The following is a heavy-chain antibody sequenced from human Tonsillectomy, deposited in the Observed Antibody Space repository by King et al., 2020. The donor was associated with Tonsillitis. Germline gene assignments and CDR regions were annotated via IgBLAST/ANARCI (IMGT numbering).Heavy chain of an antibody. CDR2: IIPIFGTA. Sequence: QLVQSGAEVKKPGSSVKVSCKASGGTFSSYAISWVRQAPGQGLEWMGGIIPIFGTATYAQKFQGRVTITADESTSTAYMELSSLRSEDTAVYYCASSPITIFGVVNQGYFDYWGQGTLVTVSS. CDR1: GGTFSSYA. D-gene: IGHD3-3*01. V-gene: IGHV1-69*01. CDR3: ASSPITIFGVVNQGYFDY. J-gene: IGHJ4*02.